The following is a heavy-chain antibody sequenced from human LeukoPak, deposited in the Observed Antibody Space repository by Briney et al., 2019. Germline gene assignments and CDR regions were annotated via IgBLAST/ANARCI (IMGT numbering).Heavy chain of an antibody. CDR1: GFTFSSSA. Sequence: GGSLRLSCAASGFTFSSSALSWVRQAPGKGLEWVSAVSGSGDRIDYADSVKGRLTISRDNSKDTLFLQLSSLRAEDTAVYFCATGPPFDNWGQGTLVTVST. J-gene: IGHJ4*02. CDR2: VSGSGDRI. CDR3: ATGPPFDN. V-gene: IGHV3-23*01.